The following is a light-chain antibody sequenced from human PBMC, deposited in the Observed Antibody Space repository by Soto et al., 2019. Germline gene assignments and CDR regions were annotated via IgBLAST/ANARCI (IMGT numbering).Light chain of an antibody. J-gene: IGKJ1*01. CDR2: GAS. CDR3: QQYNDWPGT. CDR1: QSISRN. V-gene: IGKV3-15*01. Sequence: EIVMTQSPATLSVSPGERATLSCRASQSISRNLAWYQQKRGQAPRLLIYGASTRATGIPARFSGSGSGTEFTLTISGLQSEEFAVYHCQQYNDWPGTFGQGTKVEI.